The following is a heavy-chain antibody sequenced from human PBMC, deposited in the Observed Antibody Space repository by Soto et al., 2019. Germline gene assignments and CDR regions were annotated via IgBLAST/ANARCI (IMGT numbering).Heavy chain of an antibody. Sequence: PSETLSLTCAVSGGSISSGGYSWSWIRQPPGKGLEWIGYIYHSGSTYYNPSLKSRVTISVDRSNNQFSLKLRSVTAADTAVYYCAGDSRSGSCCFDFWGQGTLVTVSS. CDR2: IYHSGST. CDR3: AGDSRSGSCCFDF. D-gene: IGHD1-26*01. J-gene: IGHJ4*02. V-gene: IGHV4-30-2*01. CDR1: GGSISSGGYS.